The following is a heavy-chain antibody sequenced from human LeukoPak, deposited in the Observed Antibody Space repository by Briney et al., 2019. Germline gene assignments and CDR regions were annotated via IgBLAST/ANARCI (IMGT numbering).Heavy chain of an antibody. D-gene: IGHD2-8*01. V-gene: IGHV3-23*01. CDR1: GFTFSSYA. Sequence: PGGSLRLSCATSGFTFSSYAMSWVRQAPGKGLEWVSAISGSGGSTYYADSVKGRFTISRDNSKNTLYLQMNSLRAEDTAVYYCAKVPYLMVLAPFDYWGQGTLVTVSS. CDR2: ISGSGGST. CDR3: AKVPYLMVLAPFDY. J-gene: IGHJ4*02.